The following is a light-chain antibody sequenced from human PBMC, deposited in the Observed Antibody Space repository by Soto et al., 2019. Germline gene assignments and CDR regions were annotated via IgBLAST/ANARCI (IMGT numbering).Light chain of an antibody. CDR1: NIGRRS. V-gene: IGLV3-21*04. Sequence: SSELAQPPSVSVAPGKTAMITCGGNNIGRRSVHWYQQKPGQAPVLVIYYDTDRPSGIPERFSGSNSGNTATLTISRVEAGDEADYYCQVWDSSSDHRVVFGGGTKLTVL. CDR2: YDT. CDR3: QVWDSSSDHRVV. J-gene: IGLJ2*01.